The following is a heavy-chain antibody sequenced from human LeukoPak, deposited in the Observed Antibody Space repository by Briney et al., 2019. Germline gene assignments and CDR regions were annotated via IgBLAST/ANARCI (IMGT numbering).Heavy chain of an antibody. J-gene: IGHJ4*02. CDR3: ARVDYGDALDY. CDR1: GFTFSSYR. V-gene: IGHV3-7*05. CDR2: IKQDGSEK. D-gene: IGHD4-17*01. Sequence: PGGSLRLSCAASGFTFSSYRLSWVRQAPGKGLEWVANIKQDGSEKYYVDSVKGRFIIFRDNAKNSLYLQMNSLRVEDTAVYFCARVDYGDALDYWGQGTLVTVSS.